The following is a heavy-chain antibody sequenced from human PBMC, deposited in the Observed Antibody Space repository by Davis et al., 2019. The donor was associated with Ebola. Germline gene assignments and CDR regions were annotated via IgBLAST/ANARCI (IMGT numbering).Heavy chain of an antibody. J-gene: IGHJ4*02. CDR1: GFTFSSYG. V-gene: IGHV3-30*18. D-gene: IGHD3-10*01. Sequence: PGGSLRLSCAASGFTFSSYGMHWVRQAPGKGLEWVAVISYDGSNKYYADSVKGRFTISRDNSKNTLYLQMNSLRAEDTAVYYCAKVKRGVWGQGTLVTVSS. CDR2: ISYDGSNK. CDR3: AKVKRGV.